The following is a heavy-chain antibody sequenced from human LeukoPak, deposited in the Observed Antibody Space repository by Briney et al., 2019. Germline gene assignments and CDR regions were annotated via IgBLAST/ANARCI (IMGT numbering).Heavy chain of an antibody. CDR3: ATVVGVVVVAATLDY. Sequence: ASVKVSCKVSGYTLTELSMHWVRQAPGKRLEWRGGFDPEDGETIYAQKFQGRVTMTEDTSTDTAYMELSSLRSEDTAVYYCATVVGVVVVAATLDYWGQGTLVTVSS. J-gene: IGHJ4*02. CDR1: GYTLTELS. D-gene: IGHD2-15*01. V-gene: IGHV1-24*01. CDR2: FDPEDGET.